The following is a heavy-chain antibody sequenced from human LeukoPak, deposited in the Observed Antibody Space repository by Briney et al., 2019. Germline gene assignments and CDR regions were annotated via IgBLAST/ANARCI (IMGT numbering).Heavy chain of an antibody. CDR3: ATDKYGGPVH. CDR1: GFTFNSYW. D-gene: IGHD5-12*01. V-gene: IGHV3-74*01. J-gene: IGHJ4*02. CDR2: INSDGRTT. Sequence: PGGSLRLSCAASGFTFNSYWMHWVRQAPGKGLVWVSRINSDGRTTNYADSVKGRFTISRDNAKNTLYLQMNSLGAEDTAVYYCATDKYGGPVHWGQGTLVTVSS.